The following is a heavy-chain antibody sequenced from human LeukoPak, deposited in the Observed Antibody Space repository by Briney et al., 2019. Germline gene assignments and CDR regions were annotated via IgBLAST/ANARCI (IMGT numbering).Heavy chain of an antibody. D-gene: IGHD1-14*01. Sequence: RRSLRLSCAASGFTFYDYAMHRGPQAPRKGLGWVSGISWNSGSIGYADSVKGRFTISRDNAKNSLYLQMNSLRAEDTALYYCAKDTRRRAYYYYYMDVWGKGTTVTVSS. CDR2: ISWNSGSI. CDR3: AKDTRRRAYYYYYMDV. V-gene: IGHV3-9*01. J-gene: IGHJ6*03. CDR1: GFTFYDYA.